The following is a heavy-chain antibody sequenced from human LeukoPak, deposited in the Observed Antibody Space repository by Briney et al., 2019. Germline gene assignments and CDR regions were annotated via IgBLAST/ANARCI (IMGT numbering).Heavy chain of an antibody. V-gene: IGHV3-21*04. CDR2: TSSSSAYT. Sequence: GGSLRLSCAASGFTFSSFSMIWVRQAPGKGLEWVSSTSSSSAYTFYAESGKGRFTISRDNAKNSLFLQMNSLRGDDTAVYYCAKDVGKWESLHFFDYWGQGTLVTVSS. D-gene: IGHD1-26*01. CDR3: AKDVGKWESLHFFDY. J-gene: IGHJ4*02. CDR1: GFTFSSFS.